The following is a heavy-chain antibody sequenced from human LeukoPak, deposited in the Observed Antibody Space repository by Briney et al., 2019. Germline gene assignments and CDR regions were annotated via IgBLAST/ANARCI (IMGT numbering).Heavy chain of an antibody. CDR2: LNSSGGPT. J-gene: IGHJ4*02. Sequence: GGSLRLSCAASGFTFSDYYMSWFRQAPGKGLECISYLNSSGGPTYYADSVKGRFTVSGDNAKNSLYLQMNSLRAEDTAVYYCVADFDYWGQGTLVTVSS. CDR1: GFTFSDYY. CDR3: VADFDY. V-gene: IGHV3-11*04. D-gene: IGHD6-19*01.